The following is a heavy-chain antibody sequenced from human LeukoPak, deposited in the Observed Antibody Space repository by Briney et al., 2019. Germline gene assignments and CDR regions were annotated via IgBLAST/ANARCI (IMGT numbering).Heavy chain of an antibody. V-gene: IGHV3-30*02. Sequence: GGSLRLSCAASGFTFSSYGMHWVRQAPGKGLEWVAFIRYDGSNKYYADSVKGRFTISRDNSKNTLYLQMNSLRAEDTAVYYCAKDLRFLFDYWGQGTLVTVSS. CDR3: AKDLRFLFDY. J-gene: IGHJ4*02. CDR2: IRYDGSNK. D-gene: IGHD2-21*01. CDR1: GFTFSSYG.